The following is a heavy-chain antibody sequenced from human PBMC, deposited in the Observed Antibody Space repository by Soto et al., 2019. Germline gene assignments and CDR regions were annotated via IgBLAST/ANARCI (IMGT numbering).Heavy chain of an antibody. CDR3: AKGRGGYYEFWSGTIGTGYYYYGMDR. J-gene: IGHJ6*02. CDR2: ISGSGGTT. CDR1: GVIISDYY. D-gene: IGHD3-3*01. Sequence: GGPLRHSCAASGVIISDYYMSWVRQAPGKGLEWVSAISGSGGTTYYADSVKGRFTISSDNSKNTLYLQMNSLRAEDTAVYYCAKGRGGYYEFWSGTIGTGYYYYGMDRLGQGTTVPVSS. V-gene: IGHV3-23*01.